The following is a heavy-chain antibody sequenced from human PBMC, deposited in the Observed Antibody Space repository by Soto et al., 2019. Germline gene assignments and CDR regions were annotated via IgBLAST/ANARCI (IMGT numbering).Heavy chain of an antibody. CDR3: AATNYYYYGMDV. J-gene: IGHJ6*02. Sequence: SSETLSLTCTVSGGSISSYYWSWIRQPPGKGLEWIGYIYYSGSTNYNPSLKSRVTISVDTSKNQFSLKLSSVTAADTAVYYCAATNYYYYGMDVWGQGNPGHRLL. CDR2: IYYSGST. CDR1: GGSISSYY. V-gene: IGHV4-59*01.